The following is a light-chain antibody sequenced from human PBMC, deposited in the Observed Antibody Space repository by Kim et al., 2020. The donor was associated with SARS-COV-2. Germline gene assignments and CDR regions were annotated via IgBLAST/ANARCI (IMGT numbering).Light chain of an antibody. CDR1: TGPVTSGHF. CDR2: DVT. CDR3: LLFYSGVRV. V-gene: IGLV7-46*01. Sequence: QAVVTQEPSLTVSPGGTVTLTCGSSTGPVTSGHFPYWFQQKPGQAPRTLIYDVTKRVSWTPARFSGFLPGGKAALTLSGAQPEDEAEYYCLLFYSGVRVFGGGTQLTVL. J-gene: IGLJ3*02.